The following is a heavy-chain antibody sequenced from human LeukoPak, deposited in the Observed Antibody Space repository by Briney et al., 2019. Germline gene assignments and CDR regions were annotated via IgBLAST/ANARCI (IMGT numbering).Heavy chain of an antibody. Sequence: SETLSLTCTVSGGSISSGSYYWSWIRQPAGKGLEWFGRIYTSGSTNYNPSLKSRVTISVDTSKNQFSLKLSSVTAADTAVYYCARENYYGSGSYYSYWGQGTLVTVSS. J-gene: IGHJ4*02. CDR1: GGSISSGSYY. CDR3: ARENYYGSGSYYSY. V-gene: IGHV4-61*02. CDR2: IYTSGST. D-gene: IGHD3-10*01.